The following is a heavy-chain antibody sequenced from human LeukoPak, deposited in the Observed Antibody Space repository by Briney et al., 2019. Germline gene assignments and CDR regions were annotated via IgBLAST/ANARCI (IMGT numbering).Heavy chain of an antibody. V-gene: IGHV4-39*07. D-gene: IGHD1-7*01. CDR1: GGSISSSSHY. CDR3: ARDLESDDWNYVRGTHWFDP. CDR2: IYFSGST. J-gene: IGHJ5*02. Sequence: SSETLSLTCTVSGGSISSSSHYWGWIRQPPGKGLEWIGSIYFSGSTDYNPSLKSRVTISVDTSKNQFSLKLSSVTAADTAVYYCARDLESDDWNYVRGTHWFDPWGQGTLVTVSS.